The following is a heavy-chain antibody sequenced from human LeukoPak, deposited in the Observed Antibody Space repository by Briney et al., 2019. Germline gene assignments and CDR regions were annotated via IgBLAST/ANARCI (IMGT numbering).Heavy chain of an antibody. CDR1: GYTFTGYY. Sequence: ASVKVSCKASGYTFTGYYMHWVRQAPGQGLEWMGWINPNSGGTNYAQKFQGRVTMTRDTSISTAYMELSRLRSDGTAVYYCARVGHQPRITGTWALRYWGQGTLVTVSS. D-gene: IGHD1-7*01. CDR2: INPNSGGT. CDR3: ARVGHQPRITGTWALRY. V-gene: IGHV1-2*02. J-gene: IGHJ4*02.